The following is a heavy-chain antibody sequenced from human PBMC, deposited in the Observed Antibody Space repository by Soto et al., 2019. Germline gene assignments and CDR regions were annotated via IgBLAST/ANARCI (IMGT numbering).Heavy chain of an antibody. CDR1: GFTFSSYG. CDR3: AKDAIVATITTRGYSYGYVGYFDY. J-gene: IGHJ4*02. V-gene: IGHV3-30*18. D-gene: IGHD5-18*01. Sequence: GGSLRLSCAASGFTFSSYGMHWVRQAPGKGLEWVAVISYDGSNKYYADSVKGRFTISRDNSKNTLYLQMNSLRAEDTAVYYCAKDAIVATITTRGYSYGYVGYFDYWGQGTLVTVSS. CDR2: ISYDGSNK.